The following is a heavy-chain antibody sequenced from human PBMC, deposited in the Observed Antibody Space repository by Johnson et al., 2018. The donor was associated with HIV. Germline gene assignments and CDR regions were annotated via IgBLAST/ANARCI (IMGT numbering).Heavy chain of an antibody. CDR2: IWYDGSNK. CDR1: GFTFSSYG. D-gene: IGHD1-26*01. Sequence: QMLLVESGGGVVQPGRSLRLSCAASGFTFSSYGMHWVRQAPGKGLEWVAVIWYDGSNKYYADSVKGRFTISRDNSKNTLYLQMNSLRAEDTAVYYCARDGGSTRGDAFDIWGQGTMVTVSS. CDR3: ARDGGSTRGDAFDI. J-gene: IGHJ3*02. V-gene: IGHV3-33*01.